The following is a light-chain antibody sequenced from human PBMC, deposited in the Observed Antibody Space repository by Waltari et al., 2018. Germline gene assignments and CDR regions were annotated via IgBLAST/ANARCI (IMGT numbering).Light chain of an antibody. Sequence: QSALTQPASVSGSPGQAITISCPGTRSDIARYNYVSWYQQHPGKAPKLVIFEVSNRPSGVSNRFSGSKSGNTASLTISGLQAEDGAHYYCSSYTNSGNVVFGGGTKLTVL. CDR1: RSDIARYNY. J-gene: IGLJ2*01. CDR3: SSYTNSGNVV. V-gene: IGLV2-14*01. CDR2: EVS.